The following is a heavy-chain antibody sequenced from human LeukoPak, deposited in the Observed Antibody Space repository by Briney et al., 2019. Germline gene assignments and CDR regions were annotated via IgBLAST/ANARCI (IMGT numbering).Heavy chain of an antibody. Sequence: ASVKVSCKASGYTFTSYGISWVRQAPGQGLEWMGWISAYNGNTNYAQKLQGRVTTTTDTSTGTAYMELRSLRSDDTAVYYCAREHGDYGMDVWGQGTTVTASS. J-gene: IGHJ6*02. V-gene: IGHV1-18*01. CDR3: AREHGDYGMDV. CDR1: GYTFTSYG. D-gene: IGHD4-17*01. CDR2: ISAYNGNT.